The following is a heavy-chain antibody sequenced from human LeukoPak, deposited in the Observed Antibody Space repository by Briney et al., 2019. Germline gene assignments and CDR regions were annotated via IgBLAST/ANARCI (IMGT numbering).Heavy chain of an antibody. CDR3: AKTYYYDSSGYYYQGPSNYFDY. CDR1: GFTFSSSA. CDR2: ISGSGGST. Sequence: GGSLRLSCAASGFTFSSSAMSWVRQAPGKGLEWVSAISGSGGSTYYADSVKGRFTISRDNSKNTLYLQMNSLRAEDTAVYYCAKTYYYDSSGYYYQGPSNYFDYWGQGTLVTVSS. V-gene: IGHV3-23*01. D-gene: IGHD3-22*01. J-gene: IGHJ4*02.